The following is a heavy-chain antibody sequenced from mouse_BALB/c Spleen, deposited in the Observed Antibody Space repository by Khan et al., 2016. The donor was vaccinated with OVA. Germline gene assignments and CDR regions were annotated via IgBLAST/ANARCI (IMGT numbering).Heavy chain of an antibody. CDR1: GYTFTDFA. V-gene: IGHV1S137*01. D-gene: IGHD1-3*01. J-gene: IGHJ3*01. CDR2: ISTYYGDA. CDR3: VRGSGKSRFAY. Sequence: QVQLQQPGAELVRPGVSVKISCKGSGYTFTDFAMHWVKQSHAKSLEWLGVISTYYGDADYNHKFRDKATMTVDKSSSTAYMELAGLTSEDSAIYYWVRGSGKSRFAYWGQGTLVTVSA.